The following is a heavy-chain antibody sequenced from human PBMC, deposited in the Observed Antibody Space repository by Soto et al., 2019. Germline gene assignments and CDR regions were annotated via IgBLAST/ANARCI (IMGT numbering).Heavy chain of an antibody. D-gene: IGHD4-17*01. V-gene: IGHV2-5*02. J-gene: IGHJ4*02. CDR2: IYWDDDK. CDR3: AHSPYFGDKLDY. Sequence: ASGPTLVNPTQTLTLTCTFSGFSLSTGGVGVGWIRQPPGKALEWLAVIYWDDDKRYSPSLKSRVTIAKDTSKNQVVLTMTNMDPVDTATYYCAHSPYFGDKLDYWGQGILVTVSS. CDR1: GFSLSTGGVG.